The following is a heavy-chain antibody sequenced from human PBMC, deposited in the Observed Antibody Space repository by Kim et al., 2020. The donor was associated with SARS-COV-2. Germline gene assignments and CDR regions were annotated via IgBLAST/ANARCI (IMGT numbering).Heavy chain of an antibody. J-gene: IGHJ4*02. D-gene: IGHD6-13*01. CDR2: T. CDR3: AGARAAAAYDY. V-gene: IGHV4-59*01. Sequence: TNYNPSLKSRVTISVDTSKNQFSLKLSSVTAADTAVYYCAGARAAAAYDYWGQGTLVTVSS.